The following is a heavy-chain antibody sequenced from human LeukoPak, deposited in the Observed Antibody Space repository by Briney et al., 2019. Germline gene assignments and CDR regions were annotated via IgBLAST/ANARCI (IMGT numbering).Heavy chain of an antibody. CDR2: IYHSGST. J-gene: IGHJ5*02. CDR1: GGSISSSNW. Sequence: PSGTLSLTCAVSGGSISSSNWWSWVRQPPGKGLEWIGEIYHSGSTNYNPSHKSRVTISVDKSKNQFSLKLSSVTAADTAVYYCARAKGPYCSGGSCSPRYWFDPWGQGTLVTVSS. CDR3: ARAKGPYCSGGSCSPRYWFDP. D-gene: IGHD2-15*01. V-gene: IGHV4-4*02.